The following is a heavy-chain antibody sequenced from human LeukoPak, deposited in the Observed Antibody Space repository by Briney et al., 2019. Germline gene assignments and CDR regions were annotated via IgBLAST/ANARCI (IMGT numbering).Heavy chain of an antibody. CDR3: AHSGPPSSDYAPSFDV. V-gene: IGHV2-5*02. D-gene: IGHD4-17*01. Sequence: SGPTLVKPTQTLTLTCSFSGFSLSTTGLGVGWIRQPPGKALEWLALIYWDDDKRYRPSLKSRLTITRDTSKNQVVLTMTNVDPVDTATYYCAHSGPPSSDYAPSFDVWGQGTMVTVSS. CDR1: GFSLSTTGLG. CDR2: IYWDDDK. J-gene: IGHJ3*01.